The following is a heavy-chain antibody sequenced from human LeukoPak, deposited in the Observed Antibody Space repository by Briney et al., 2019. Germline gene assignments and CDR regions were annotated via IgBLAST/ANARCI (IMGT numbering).Heavy chain of an antibody. CDR2: ISAYNGNT. CDR1: GYIFTNYG. D-gene: IGHD1-26*01. V-gene: IGHV1-18*01. Sequence: ASVKVSCKASGYIFTNYGINWVRQAPGQGVEWMGWISAYNGNTKYTQKLQDRVTMTTDSSTSTAYMERKTLRSDDTAVYFCARAGYSRFVDDLDYWGQGTLVIVSS. J-gene: IGHJ4*02. CDR3: ARAGYSRFVDDLDY.